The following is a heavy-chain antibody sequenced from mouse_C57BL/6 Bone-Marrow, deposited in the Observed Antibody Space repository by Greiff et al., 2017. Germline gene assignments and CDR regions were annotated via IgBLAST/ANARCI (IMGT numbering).Heavy chain of an antibody. CDR2: IYLGNGYT. D-gene: IGHD1-1*01. V-gene: IGHV1-58*01. CDR3: AREGITTVP. Sequence: VQLQQSGAELVRPGSSVKMSCKTSGYTFTSYGINWVKQRPGQGLEWIGYIYLGNGYTEYNEKFKGKATLTSDTASSTAYMQLSSLTSEVSAIYFCAREGITTVPWGQGTLVTVSA. J-gene: IGHJ3*02. CDR1: GYTFTSYG.